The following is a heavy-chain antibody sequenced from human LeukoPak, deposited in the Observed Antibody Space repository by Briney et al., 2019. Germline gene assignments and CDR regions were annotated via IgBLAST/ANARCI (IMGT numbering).Heavy chain of an antibody. J-gene: IGHJ4*02. CDR3: ARERNYYDSSGYYSSLDY. D-gene: IGHD3-22*01. CDR1: GFTFSSYA. V-gene: IGHV3-30-3*01. CDR2: ISYDGSNN. Sequence: GGSLRLSCAASGFTFSSYAMHWVRQAPGKGLEWVAVISYDGSNNYYADSVKGRFTISRDNSKNTLYLQMNSLRAEDTAVYYCARERNYYDSSGYYSSLDYWGQGTLVTVSS.